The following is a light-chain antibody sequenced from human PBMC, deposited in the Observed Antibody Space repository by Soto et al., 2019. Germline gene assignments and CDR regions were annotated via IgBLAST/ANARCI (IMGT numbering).Light chain of an antibody. CDR2: WSS. Sequence: DIVMIQSPDSLAVSLGERATINCKSSQSVLYSSNNKNYLAWYQQKPGQPPKLLISWSSTRESGVPDRFSGSGSGTDFTLTISSLQAEDVAVYYCHQHYNVPFTFGPGTKVDIK. CDR1: QSVLYSSNNKNY. CDR3: HQHYNVPFT. J-gene: IGKJ3*01. V-gene: IGKV4-1*01.